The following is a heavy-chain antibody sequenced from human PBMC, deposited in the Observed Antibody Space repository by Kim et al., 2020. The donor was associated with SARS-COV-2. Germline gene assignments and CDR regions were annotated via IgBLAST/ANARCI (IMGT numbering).Heavy chain of an antibody. CDR3: VKDPNDYIWGPYRYRAF. D-gene: IGHD3-16*02. CDR1: GITFSAYT. CDR2: ISSSGGNT. Sequence: GGSLRLSCSVSGITFSAYTLHWVRQGPVKGLEYLSSISSSGGNTYYADSLKGRFTISRDNSKNTLYLQMSSLRAEDTAVYYCVKDPNDYIWGPYRYRAF. V-gene: IGHV3-64D*09. J-gene: IGHJ3*01.